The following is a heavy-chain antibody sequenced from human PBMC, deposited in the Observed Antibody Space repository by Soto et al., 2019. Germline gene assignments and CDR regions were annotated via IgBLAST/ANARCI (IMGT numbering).Heavy chain of an antibody. Sequence: ASVKVSCKASGYTFTSYGISWVRQAPGQGLEWMGWISAYNGNTNYAQKLQGRVTMTVDTSTTTAYMELRNLIPADTAVYYCARWLQLRPLDYWGQGTLVTVSS. J-gene: IGHJ4*02. CDR1: GYTFTSYG. CDR2: ISAYNGNT. D-gene: IGHD5-12*01. CDR3: ARWLQLRPLDY. V-gene: IGHV1-18*01.